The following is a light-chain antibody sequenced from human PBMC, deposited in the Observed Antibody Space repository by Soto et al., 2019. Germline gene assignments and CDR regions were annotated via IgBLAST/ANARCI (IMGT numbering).Light chain of an antibody. J-gene: IGKJ2*01. CDR3: QQYHTAPST. CDR2: LAT. Sequence: DIVVPQSPDSLAVSLGESATINCRTSQNGIYHVNNETYLGWFQQRPGQPPKLLIYLATNRASGVPDRISGSGSGTNFTLTISSLQAEDVELYYCQQYHTAPSTFGQGTKLEIK. V-gene: IGKV4-1*01. CDR1: QNGIYHVNNETY.